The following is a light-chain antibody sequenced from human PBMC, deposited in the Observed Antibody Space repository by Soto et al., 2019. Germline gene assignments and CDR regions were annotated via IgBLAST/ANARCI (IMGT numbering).Light chain of an antibody. Sequence: IVMTQAPLSLPVTPGEPASISCRSSQSLLHSDGYNHLDWYLQKPGQSPQLLIYEGSKRASGVPARFSGSGSGTDFTLKISRVEAADVDNYHCMQALHPPPTFDGGTKVELK. J-gene: IGKJ4*02. CDR2: EGS. V-gene: IGKV2-28*01. CDR1: QSLLHSDGYNH. CDR3: MQALHPPPT.